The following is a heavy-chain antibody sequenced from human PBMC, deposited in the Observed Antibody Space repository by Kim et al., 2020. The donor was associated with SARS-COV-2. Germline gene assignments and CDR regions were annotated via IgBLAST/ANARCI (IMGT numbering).Heavy chain of an antibody. V-gene: IGHV3-23*05. D-gene: IGHD3-10*01. CDR3: AKSPTASTYGAFDY. Sequence: ADSVKGRFTISRDNSRSTLYLQMNSLSAEDTAVYYCAKSPTASTYGAFDYWGQGTLVTVSS. J-gene: IGHJ4*02.